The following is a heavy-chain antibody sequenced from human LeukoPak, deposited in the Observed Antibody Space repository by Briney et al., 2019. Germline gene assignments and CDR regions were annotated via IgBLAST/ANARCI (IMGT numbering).Heavy chain of an antibody. V-gene: IGHV3-23*01. CDR3: ARGGVDYYGSGTYYLMYYFDY. CDR1: GFTFSSYA. Sequence: GGSLRLSCAASGFTFSSYAMSWVRQAPGKGLEWVSAIRGTGGGTNYGDSVKGRFTISRDNSKNTLYLQMNSLRAEDTAVYFCARGGVDYYGSGTYYLMYYFDYWGQGALVTVSS. D-gene: IGHD3-10*01. CDR2: IRGTGGGT. J-gene: IGHJ4*02.